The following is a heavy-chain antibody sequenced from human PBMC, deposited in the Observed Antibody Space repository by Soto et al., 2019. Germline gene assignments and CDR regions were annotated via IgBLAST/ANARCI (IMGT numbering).Heavy chain of an antibody. CDR1: GGTFSSYA. D-gene: IGHD2-2*02. CDR2: IIPIFGTA. CDR3: ARGPFAYCSSTSCYTRRTYYGMDV. V-gene: IGHV1-69*01. Sequence: QVQLVQSGAEVKKPGSSVKVSCKASGGTFSSYAISWVRQAPGQGLEWMGGIIPIFGTASYAHKFQGRVTITADEATITAYLELSSLRSEDTAVYYCARGPFAYCSSTSCYTRRTYYGMDVWGQGTTVTVSS. J-gene: IGHJ6*02.